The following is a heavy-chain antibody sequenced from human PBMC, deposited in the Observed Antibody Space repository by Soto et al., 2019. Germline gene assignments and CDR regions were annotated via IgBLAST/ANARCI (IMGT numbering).Heavy chain of an antibody. V-gene: IGHV4-39*02. CDR2: IYYDGST. CDR3: AKVVVAATRHSDFDS. Sequence: SETLSITCTVSGLSINSNNYYWAWIRQPPGKGLAWIASIYYDGSTYYNTSLKSRVTISRDTSKNQFSLRLTSMTAADTAVYYCAKVVVAATRHSDFDSWGQGTMVNVSS. D-gene: IGHD2-15*01. CDR1: GLSINSNNYY. J-gene: IGHJ4*02.